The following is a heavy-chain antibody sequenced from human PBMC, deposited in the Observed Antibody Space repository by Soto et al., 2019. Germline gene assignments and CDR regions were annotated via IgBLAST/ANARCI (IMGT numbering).Heavy chain of an antibody. V-gene: IGHV3-74*01. J-gene: IGHJ4*02. CDR3: AKKVNSGSGSHYFDY. D-gene: IGHD3-10*01. CDR2: INEDGTSA. CDR1: GFDFNNYW. Sequence: VGSLRLSCAASGFDFNNYWMHWGRQAPGKGLVWVSRINEDGTSANYADSVAGRFTITRDNAKNMLFLQMDSLRAEDTAIYYCAKKVNSGSGSHYFDYWGQGTRVTVSS.